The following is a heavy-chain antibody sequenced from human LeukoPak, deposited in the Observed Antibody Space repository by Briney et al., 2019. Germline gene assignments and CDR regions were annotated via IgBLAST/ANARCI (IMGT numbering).Heavy chain of an antibody. Sequence: GGSLRLSCTASGLAFSVYAMSWLRQPPGKGLEWVSTINANSGTTSYAASVRGRFTISRDNSKNTLYLQLNTLRADDTATYYCAKPISGGLAVTADWFHPWGQGTLVVVSS. V-gene: IGHV3-23*01. CDR1: GLAFSVYA. CDR2: INANSGTT. J-gene: IGHJ5*01. CDR3: AKPISGGLAVTADWFHP. D-gene: IGHD6-19*01.